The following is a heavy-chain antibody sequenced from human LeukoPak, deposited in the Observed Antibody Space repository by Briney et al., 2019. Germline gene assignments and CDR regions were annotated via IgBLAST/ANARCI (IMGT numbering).Heavy chain of an antibody. Sequence: SVKVSCKASGGTFSIYHINWVRQAPGQGLEWMGGIIPIFGTAKYAQKFQDRVTITADESSSKAYMELSSLRSEDTAVYYCARDPHDFNDAFDIWGQGTMVTVSS. V-gene: IGHV1-69*13. CDR3: ARDPHDFNDAFDI. CDR2: IIPIFGTA. CDR1: GGTFSIYH. J-gene: IGHJ3*02. D-gene: IGHD2-21*02.